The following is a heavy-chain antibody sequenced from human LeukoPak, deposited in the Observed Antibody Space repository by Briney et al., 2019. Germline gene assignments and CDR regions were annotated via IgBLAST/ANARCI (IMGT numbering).Heavy chain of an antibody. Sequence: GRSLRLSCAASGFTFSSYAMHWVRQAPGKGLEWVAVISYDGSNKYYADSVKGRFTISRDNSKNTLYLQMNSLTAEDTAVYYCGANGNLDYWGQGTLVTVSS. CDR1: GFTFSSYA. V-gene: IGHV3-30-3*01. J-gene: IGHJ4*02. CDR2: ISYDGSNK. CDR3: GANGNLDY.